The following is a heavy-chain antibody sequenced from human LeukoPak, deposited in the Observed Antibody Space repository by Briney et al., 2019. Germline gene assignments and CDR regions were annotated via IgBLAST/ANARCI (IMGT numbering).Heavy chain of an antibody. CDR3: IREVQVRASAPLGL. V-gene: IGHV3-74*01. Sequence: GGSLRLSCAASGFPIRGFWVHGVRQVPGGGVVWVARMNSAGTTINYADSVKGRFTISRDNVRNTLHLQMNNLSLEDTAVYFCIREVQVRASAPLGLWGRGTLVTVS. J-gene: IGHJ4*01. CDR2: MNSAGTTI. D-gene: IGHD1-1*01. CDR1: GFPIRGFW.